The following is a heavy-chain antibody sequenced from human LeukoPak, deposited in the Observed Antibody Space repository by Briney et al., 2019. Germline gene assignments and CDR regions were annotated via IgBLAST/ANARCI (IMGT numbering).Heavy chain of an antibody. CDR2: INHSGAT. V-gene: IGHV4-34*01. J-gene: IGHJ6*02. CDR1: GGSFSDYY. D-gene: IGHD3-10*01. CDR3: ARRVRGVIISFYYYNGMDV. Sequence: SETLSLTCAVYGGSFSDYYWTWIRQSPGKGLEWVGEINHSGATDSNPSLKSRVTIFVVTSKNQFSPKVRSVTAADTAVYYCARRVRGVIISFYYYNGMDVWGQGTTVTVSS.